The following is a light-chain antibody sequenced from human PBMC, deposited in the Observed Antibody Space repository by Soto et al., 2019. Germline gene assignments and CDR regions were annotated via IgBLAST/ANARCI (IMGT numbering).Light chain of an antibody. V-gene: IGLV2-23*01. J-gene: IGLJ3*02. Sequence: QSALTKPASVSGSPGQSITISCTGTSSDVGGYDLVSWYQHHPGKVPKLIIYEATKWPPGVSHRFSGSKSGSTASLTISGLQAEDEADYYCCAFAYSRVVFGGGTKLTVL. CDR2: EAT. CDR1: SSDVGGYDL. CDR3: CAFAYSRVV.